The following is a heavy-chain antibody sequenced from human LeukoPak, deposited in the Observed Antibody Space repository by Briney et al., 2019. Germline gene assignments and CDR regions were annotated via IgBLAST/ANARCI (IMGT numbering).Heavy chain of an antibody. Sequence: GGSLRLSCAASGFTFSSYGMHWVRQAPGKGLEWVAFIRYDGSNKYYADSVKGRFTISRDNSKNTLYLQMNSLRAEDTAVYYCAKGSYSNPKDARFFDYWGQGTLVTVSS. J-gene: IGHJ4*02. CDR2: IRYDGSNK. CDR3: AKGSYSNPKDARFFDY. D-gene: IGHD4-11*01. CDR1: GFTFSSYG. V-gene: IGHV3-30*02.